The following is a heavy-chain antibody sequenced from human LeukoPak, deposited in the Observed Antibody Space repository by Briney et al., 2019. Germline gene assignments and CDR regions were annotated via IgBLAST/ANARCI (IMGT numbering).Heavy chain of an antibody. CDR2: INAANGHT. V-gene: IGHV1-3*03. J-gene: IGHJ6*03. CDR1: GYTFTSFA. D-gene: IGHD2-15*01. CDR3: ARGRGTSGSDRDFYYYYYMDV. Sequence: ASVKVSCKASGYTFTSFAMHWVRQAPGQRPQWMGWINAANGHTKYSQDFQDRISITRDTSANTVYMELGNLKSEDMGVYHCARGRGTSGSDRDFYYYYYMDVWGTGTTVTVSS.